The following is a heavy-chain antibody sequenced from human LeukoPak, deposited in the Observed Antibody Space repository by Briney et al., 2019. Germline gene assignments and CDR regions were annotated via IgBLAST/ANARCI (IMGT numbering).Heavy chain of an antibody. CDR2: INPNSGGT. CDR3: ASRKLGNDY. V-gene: IGHV1-2*02. Sequence: ASVKVSCKASGYTFTGYYMHWVRQAPGQGLEWMGWINPNSGGTNYAQKFQGRVTMIRDTSISTAYMGLSRLRSDGTAAYYCASRKLGNDYWGQGTLVTVSS. D-gene: IGHD7-27*01. CDR1: GYTFTGYY. J-gene: IGHJ4*02.